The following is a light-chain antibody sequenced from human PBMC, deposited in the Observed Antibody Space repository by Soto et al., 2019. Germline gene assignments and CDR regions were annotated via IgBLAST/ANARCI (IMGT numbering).Light chain of an antibody. CDR2: ENN. V-gene: IGLV6-57*04. Sequence: NFMLTQPHSVSESPGKTLSISCTRSSGSIANNYVQWYQQRPGSAPTTVIYENNQRLSGVPDRFSGSTDGSSNSASLTISGLQADDEADYYCCSKTSSITYVFGSGTKLTVL. CDR3: CSKTSSITYV. J-gene: IGLJ1*01. CDR1: SGSIANNY.